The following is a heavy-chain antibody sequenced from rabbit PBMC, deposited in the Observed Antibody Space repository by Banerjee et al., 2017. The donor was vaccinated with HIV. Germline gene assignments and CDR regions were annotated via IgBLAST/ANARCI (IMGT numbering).Heavy chain of an antibody. Sequence: QEQLEESGGDLVKPEGSLTLTCTASGFSFSSGYDMCWVRQAPGKGLEWIACIVAGSSGSTYYASWAKGRFTISKTSSTTVTLQMTSLTAADTATYFCARVYGSTAGYYSLRGPGTLVTVS. CDR3: ARVYGSTAGYYSL. CDR1: GFSFSSGYD. D-gene: IGHD1-1*01. V-gene: IGHV1S45*01. J-gene: IGHJ4*01. CDR2: IVAGSSGST.